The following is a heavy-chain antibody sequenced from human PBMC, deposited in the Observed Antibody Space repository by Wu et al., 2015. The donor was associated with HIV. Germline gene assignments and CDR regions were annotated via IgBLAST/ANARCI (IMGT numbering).Heavy chain of an antibody. CDR1: GGTFSNHA. Sequence: QVQLVQSGAEVKKPGSSVKVSCKASGGTFSNHAISWVRQAPGQGLEWVGGTIPFFATPNYAQKFQGRVTISTDESMSTAYMELSSLRSEDTAVYYCARDGRDGFNPAXKWLDPWGQGTLVTVSS. D-gene: IGHD5-24*01. V-gene: IGHV1-69*05. CDR3: ARDGRDGFNPAXKWLDP. CDR2: TIPFFATP. J-gene: IGHJ5*02.